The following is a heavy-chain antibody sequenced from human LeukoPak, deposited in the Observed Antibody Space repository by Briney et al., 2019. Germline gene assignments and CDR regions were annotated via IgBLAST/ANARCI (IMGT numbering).Heavy chain of an antibody. Sequence: ASVKVSCKASGYTFTSYGISWVRQAPGQGLEWMGWISAYNGNTNYAQKLQGRVTMTTDTSTSTAYMEPRSLRSDDTAVYYCARDRGSTVTISGGWFDYWGQGTLVTVSS. D-gene: IGHD4-17*01. CDR2: ISAYNGNT. V-gene: IGHV1-18*01. CDR3: ARDRGSTVTISGGWFDY. CDR1: GYTFTSYG. J-gene: IGHJ4*02.